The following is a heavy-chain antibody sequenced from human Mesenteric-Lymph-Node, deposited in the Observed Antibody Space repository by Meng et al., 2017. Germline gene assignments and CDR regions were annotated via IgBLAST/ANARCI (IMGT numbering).Heavy chain of an antibody. J-gene: IGHJ3*02. CDR3: ASSMIVPQGDAFDI. V-gene: IGHV1-46*01. Sequence: ASVKVSCKASGYTFTSYYMHWVRQAPGQGLEWMGIINPSGGSTSYAQKFQGRVTMTRDTSTSTVYMELSRPRSDDTAVYYCASSMIVPQGDAFDIWGQGTMVTVSS. CDR1: GYTFTSYY. CDR2: INPSGGST. D-gene: IGHD3-22*01.